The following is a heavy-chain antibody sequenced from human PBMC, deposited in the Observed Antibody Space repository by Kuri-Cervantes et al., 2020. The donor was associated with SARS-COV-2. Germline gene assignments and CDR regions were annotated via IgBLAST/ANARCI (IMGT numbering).Heavy chain of an antibody. V-gene: IGHV4-34*01. CDR2: INHSGST. J-gene: IGHJ6*02. Sequence: SETLSLTCAVYGGSFSAYYWSWNRQPPGKGLEWIGEINHSGSTNYNPSLKSRVTISADTSKNHFSLNLTSVTAADTAVYYCARSITIFGVEAYGIDVWGQGTTVTVSS. CDR3: ARSITIFGVEAYGIDV. CDR1: GGSFSAYY. D-gene: IGHD3-3*01.